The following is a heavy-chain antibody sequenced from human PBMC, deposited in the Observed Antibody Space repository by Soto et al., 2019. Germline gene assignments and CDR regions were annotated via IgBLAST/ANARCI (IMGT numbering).Heavy chain of an antibody. Sequence: SETLSLTCTVSGASISGYYWSWIRKSAGKGLEWIGRIYATGTTDYNPSLKSRVMMSVDTSKKQFSLRLRSVTAADTAVYYCVRDGTKTLRDWFDPWGQGISVTASS. J-gene: IGHJ5*02. D-gene: IGHD1-1*01. CDR2: IYATGTT. CDR3: VRDGTKTLRDWFDP. CDR1: GASISGYY. V-gene: IGHV4-4*07.